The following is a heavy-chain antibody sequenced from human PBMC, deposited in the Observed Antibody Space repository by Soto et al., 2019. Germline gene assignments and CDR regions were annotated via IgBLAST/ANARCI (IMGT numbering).Heavy chain of an antibody. CDR3: ASVDDYTSGTGSYSFVDWFDP. Sequence: GASVKVSCKAYGYTLTRSTMYWVRQAPGQTLEWMGWINVGNGNTKYSQKFQGRVTITWDTSANTAYMELSSLKSEDTAVYYCASVDDYTSGTGSYSFVDWFDPWGQGTLVTDSS. CDR1: GYTLTRST. J-gene: IGHJ5*02. D-gene: IGHD3-16*02. V-gene: IGHV1-3*01. CDR2: INVGNGNT.